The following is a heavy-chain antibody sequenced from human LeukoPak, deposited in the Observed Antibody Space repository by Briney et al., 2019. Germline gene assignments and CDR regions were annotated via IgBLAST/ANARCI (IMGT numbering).Heavy chain of an antibody. CDR3: ARGSSSSWYQAYFDY. CDR2: ISTNTGNP. V-gene: IGHV7-4-1*02. Sequence: ASVKVSCKASGYTFTSYAMNWVRQAPGQGLEWMGWISTNTGNPTYAQGFTGRFVFSLDTSVSTAYLQISSLKAEDTAVYYCARGSSSSWYQAYFDYWGQGTLVTVSS. J-gene: IGHJ4*02. D-gene: IGHD6-13*01. CDR1: GYTFTSYA.